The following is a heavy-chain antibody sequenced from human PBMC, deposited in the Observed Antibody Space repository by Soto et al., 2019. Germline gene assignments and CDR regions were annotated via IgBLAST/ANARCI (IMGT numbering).Heavy chain of an antibody. Sequence: SETLSLTSTVSGDSISSGGFYWSWIRQHPGKGLEWIGYIYYSGSTYYNPSLKSRVTISVDTSKNQFSLKLNSVTAADTAVYYCARQYCISTSCYFDVWGQGTTVTVSS. D-gene: IGHD2-2*01. J-gene: IGHJ6*02. CDR2: IYYSGST. V-gene: IGHV4-31*03. CDR3: ARQYCISTSCYFDV. CDR1: GDSISSGGFY.